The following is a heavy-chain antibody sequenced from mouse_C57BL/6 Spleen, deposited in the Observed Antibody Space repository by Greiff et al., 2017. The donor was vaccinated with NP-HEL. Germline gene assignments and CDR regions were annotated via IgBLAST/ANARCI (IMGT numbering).Heavy chain of an antibody. Sequence: VQLKESGPGMVKPSQSLSLTCTVTGYSITSGYDWHWIRHFPGNKLEWMGYISYSGSTNYNPSLKSRISITHDTSKNHFFLKLNSVTTEDTATYYGARGGNYLYYFDYWGQGTTLTVSS. V-gene: IGHV3-1*01. CDR1: GYSITSGYD. CDR2: ISYSGST. J-gene: IGHJ2*01. CDR3: ARGGNYLYYFDY. D-gene: IGHD2-1*01.